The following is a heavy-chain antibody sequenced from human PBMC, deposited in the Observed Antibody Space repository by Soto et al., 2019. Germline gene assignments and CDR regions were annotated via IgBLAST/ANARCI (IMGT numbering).Heavy chain of an antibody. Sequence: DVQVLESGGDLVQPGGSLRLSCAASGFTFNSYAMSWVRQAPGKGLEWVSSVSAGGDMTYYSDSVKGRFTISRDNSNNALFLQMNSLRIEDTALYYCARGDRGGSGAPASYYYSGLDVWGQGTTVTGS. CDR1: GFTFNSYA. CDR3: ARGDRGGSGAPASYYYSGLDV. J-gene: IGHJ6*02. CDR2: VSAGGDMT. V-gene: IGHV3-23*01. D-gene: IGHD3-10*01.